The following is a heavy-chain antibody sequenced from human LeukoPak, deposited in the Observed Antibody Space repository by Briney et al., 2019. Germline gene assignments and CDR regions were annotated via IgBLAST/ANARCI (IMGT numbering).Heavy chain of an antibody. V-gene: IGHV4-34*01. CDR1: GGSFSGYY. Sequence: PSETLSLTCAVYGGSFSGYYWSWIRQPPGKGLEWIGKINHSGSTNYNPSLKRRVTISVDTSKNQFSLKLSSVTAADTAVYYCASQGPRDGYNPFDYWGQGTLVTVSS. J-gene: IGHJ4*02. CDR3: ASQGPRDGYNPFDY. CDR2: INHSGST. D-gene: IGHD5-24*01.